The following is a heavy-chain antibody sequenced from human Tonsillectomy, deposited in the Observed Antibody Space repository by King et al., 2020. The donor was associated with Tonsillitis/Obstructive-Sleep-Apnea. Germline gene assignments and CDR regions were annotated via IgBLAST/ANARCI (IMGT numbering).Heavy chain of an antibody. D-gene: IGHD3-22*01. CDR1: GYTFTNYG. V-gene: IGHV1-18*01. CDR3: ARDSMSHYYDSSAYYTFDY. CDR2: ISAYNGHT. Sequence: VQLVQSGAEVKKPGASVKVSCKASGYTFTNYGISWVRQAPGQGLEWMGWISAYNGHTNSAQKLQGRVTMTTDTSTGTAFMELRSLRSDDTAVYYCARDSMSHYYDSSAYYTFDYWGQGTLVTVSS. J-gene: IGHJ4*02.